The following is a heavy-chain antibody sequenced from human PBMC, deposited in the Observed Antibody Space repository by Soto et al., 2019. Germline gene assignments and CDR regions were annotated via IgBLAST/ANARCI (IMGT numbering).Heavy chain of an antibody. D-gene: IGHD3-22*01. CDR1: GFTFSSYS. J-gene: IGHJ6*02. Sequence: GGSLRLSCAASGFTFSSYSMHWVRQAPGKGLEWVAVISYDGSNKYYADSVKGRFTISRDNSKNTLYLQMNSLRAEDTAVYYCAKDYYDSSGPPGGMDVWGQGTTVTVSS. V-gene: IGHV3-30*18. CDR2: ISYDGSNK. CDR3: AKDYYDSSGPPGGMDV.